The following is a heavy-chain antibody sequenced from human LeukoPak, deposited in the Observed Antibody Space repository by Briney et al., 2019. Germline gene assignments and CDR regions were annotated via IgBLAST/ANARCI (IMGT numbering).Heavy chain of an antibody. Sequence: GASVKVSCKASGYSFTSYYMHWVRQAPGQGLEWMGWINPNSGGTNYAQKFQGRVTMTRDTSISTVYMELSRLRSDDTAVYYCARPMRQQWLASSFDYWGQGTLVTVSS. CDR3: ARPMRQQWLASSFDY. V-gene: IGHV1-2*02. J-gene: IGHJ4*02. CDR2: INPNSGGT. CDR1: GYSFTSYY. D-gene: IGHD6-19*01.